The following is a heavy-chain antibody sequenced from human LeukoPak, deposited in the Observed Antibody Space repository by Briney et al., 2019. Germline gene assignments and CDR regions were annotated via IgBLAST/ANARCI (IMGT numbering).Heavy chain of an antibody. D-gene: IGHD3-3*01. J-gene: IGHJ4*02. Sequence: AGGSLRLSCAASGFTFSSSAMNWVRQAPGKGLEWVSGISGSGGSTYYADSVKGRFTTSRDNSRNTLYVQMNSLRVEDTAVYYCARARGGIYFDYWGQGTLVTVSS. CDR3: ARARGGIYFDY. V-gene: IGHV3-23*01. CDR2: ISGSGGST. CDR1: GFTFSSSA.